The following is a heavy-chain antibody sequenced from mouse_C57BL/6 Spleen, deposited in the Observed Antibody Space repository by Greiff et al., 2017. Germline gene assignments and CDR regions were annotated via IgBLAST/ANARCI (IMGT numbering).Heavy chain of an antibody. J-gene: IGHJ4*01. CDR1: GYTFTSYW. CDR3: ARSGYDYAMDY. Sequence: QVQLKESGAELVRPGSSVKLSCKASGYTFTSYWMDWVKQRPGQGLEWIGNIYPSDSETHYNQKFKDKATLTVDKSSSTAYMQLSSLTSEDSAVYYCARSGYDYAMDYWGQGTSVTVSS. V-gene: IGHV1-61*01. CDR2: IYPSDSET. D-gene: IGHD1-2*01.